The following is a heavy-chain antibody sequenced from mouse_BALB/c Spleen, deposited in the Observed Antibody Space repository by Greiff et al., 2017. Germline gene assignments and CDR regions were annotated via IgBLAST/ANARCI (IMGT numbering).Heavy chain of an antibody. D-gene: IGHD2-3*01. CDR1: GFNIKDTY. CDR3: ARGWLLPAY. J-gene: IGHJ3*01. CDR2: IDPANGNT. Sequence: EVKLMESGAELVKPGASVKLSCTASGFNIKDTYMHWVKQRPEQGLEWIGRIDPANGNTKYDPKFQGKATITADTSSNTAYLQLSSLTSEDTAVYYCARGWLLPAYWGQGTLVTVSA. V-gene: IGHV14-3*02.